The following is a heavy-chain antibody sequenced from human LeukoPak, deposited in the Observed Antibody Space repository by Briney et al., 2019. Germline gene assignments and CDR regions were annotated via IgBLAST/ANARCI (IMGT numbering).Heavy chain of an antibody. CDR3: ARGSYDSSGYYPHH. CDR1: GFTFSSYE. D-gene: IGHD3-22*01. Sequence: GGSLRLSCAASGFTFSSYEMSWVRQAPGKGLEWVSYISSSGSTIYYADSVKGRFTISRDNAKNSLYLQMNSLRAEDTAVYYCARGSYDSSGYYPHHWGQGTLVTVSS. CDR2: ISSSGSTI. J-gene: IGHJ5*02. V-gene: IGHV3-48*03.